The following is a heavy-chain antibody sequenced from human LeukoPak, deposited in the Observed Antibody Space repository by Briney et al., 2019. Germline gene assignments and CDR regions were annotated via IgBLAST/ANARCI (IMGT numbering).Heavy chain of an antibody. V-gene: IGHV3-30*02. CDR1: GFTFSSYG. J-gene: IGHJ4*02. D-gene: IGHD3-10*01. CDR3: AKVASGYYGSGTFFDY. CDR2: IRYDGSNK. Sequence: GGSLRLSCAASGFTFSSYGIHWVRQAPGKGLEWVAFIRYDGSNKYYADSVKGRFTISRDNSKNTLYLQMNSLRAEDTAVYYCAKVASGYYGSGTFFDYWGQGTLVTVSS.